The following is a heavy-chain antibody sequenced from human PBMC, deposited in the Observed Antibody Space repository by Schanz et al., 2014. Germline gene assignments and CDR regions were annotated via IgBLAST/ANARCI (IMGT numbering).Heavy chain of an antibody. Sequence: EVQLVESGGGLVKPGESLRLSCAASGFIFSAYTMNWVLQAPGKGLEWVSSISSGGRNISYADSLKGRFTISRDNARNSLFLQMNSLSAEDTAVYYCAKVAPAATYLDSWGLGTLVTVSS. CDR3: AKVAPAATYLDS. V-gene: IGHV3-21*04. J-gene: IGHJ4*02. D-gene: IGHD2-2*01. CDR1: GFIFSAYT. CDR2: ISSGGRNI.